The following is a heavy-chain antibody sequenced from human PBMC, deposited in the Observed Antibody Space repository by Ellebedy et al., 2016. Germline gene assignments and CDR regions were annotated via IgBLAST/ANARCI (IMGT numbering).Heavy chain of an antibody. CDR3: ARGGSGTDWYFDL. J-gene: IGHJ2*01. Sequence: ASVKVSCKASGYTFTSYYMHWVRQAPGQGLEWMGIINPSGGSTSNAQKIQGRVTMTRDASTSTVYMELTSLRSEDTAVYYCARGGSGTDWYFDLWGRGTLVTVSS. CDR2: INPSGGST. V-gene: IGHV1-46*01. D-gene: IGHD6-13*01. CDR1: GYTFTSYY.